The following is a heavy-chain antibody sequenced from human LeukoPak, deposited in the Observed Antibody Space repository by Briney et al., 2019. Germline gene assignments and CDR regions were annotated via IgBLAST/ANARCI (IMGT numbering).Heavy chain of an antibody. J-gene: IGHJ4*02. D-gene: IGHD4-17*01. Sequence: SETLSLTCTVSGGSLSNYYWSWIRQTRGKGLEWLGQINQSGRTNYNPSLKSRVTLSVDTSKNQFSLKLTSVTAADTAVYFCARDSSGDYVFTYWGQGTLVTVSS. CDR1: GGSLSNYY. V-gene: IGHV4-34*01. CDR3: ARDSSGDYVFTY. CDR2: INQSGRT.